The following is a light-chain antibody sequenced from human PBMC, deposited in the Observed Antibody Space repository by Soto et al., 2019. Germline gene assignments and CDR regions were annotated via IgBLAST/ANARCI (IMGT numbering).Light chain of an antibody. J-gene: IGLJ1*01. CDR1: SSNIGAGYD. Sequence: QSVLTQPPSVSGAPGQRXTISCTGSSSNIGAGYDVHWYQQLPGTAPKLLIYGNSNRPSGVPDRFSGSKSGTSASLAITGLQAEDEADYYCQSYDSSLSGLYVFGTGTKVT. V-gene: IGLV1-40*01. CDR3: QSYDSSLSGLYV. CDR2: GNS.